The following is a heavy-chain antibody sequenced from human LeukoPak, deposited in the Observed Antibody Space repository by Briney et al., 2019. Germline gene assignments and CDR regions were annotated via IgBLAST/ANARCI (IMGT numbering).Heavy chain of an antibody. J-gene: IGHJ4*02. Sequence: PSETLSLTWTFSGGSISSYYWSWIRQPAGKGLEWIGRIHSSGSTNYNPSLKSRITMSVDTSKNQCSLRLSSVTAADTAVYYCARDRYYYDSSASPFDYWGQGTLVTVSS. V-gene: IGHV4-4*07. CDR2: IHSSGST. CDR1: GGSISSYY. CDR3: ARDRYYYDSSASPFDY. D-gene: IGHD3-22*01.